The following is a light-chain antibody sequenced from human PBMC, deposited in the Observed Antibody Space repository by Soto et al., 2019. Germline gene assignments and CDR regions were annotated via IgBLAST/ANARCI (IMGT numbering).Light chain of an antibody. CDR3: QQYNSSSPT. V-gene: IGKV1-5*01. CDR1: QSISSW. J-gene: IGKJ1*01. CDR2: DAS. Sequence: DIQMTQSPSTLSATAGDRVTITCRASQSISSWLAWYQHKPGKAPKLLIYDASSLESGVPSRFSGSGSGTEFTLTISSLQPDDFATYYCQQYNSSSPTFGQGTKVDIK.